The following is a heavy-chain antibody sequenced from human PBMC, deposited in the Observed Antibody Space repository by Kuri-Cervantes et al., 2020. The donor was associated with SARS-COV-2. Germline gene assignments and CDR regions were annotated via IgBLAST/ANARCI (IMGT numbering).Heavy chain of an antibody. D-gene: IGHD6-19*01. CDR3: ASQEGSGWYPASFQH. CDR2: IIPIFGTA. J-gene: IGHJ1*01. V-gene: IGHV1-69*05. Sequence: SVKVSCKASGGTFSSYAISWVRQAPGQGLEWMGGIIPIFGTANYAQKLQGRVTMTTDTSTSTAYMELSSLRSEDTAVYYCASQEGSGWYPASFQHWGQGTLVTVSS. CDR1: GGTFSSYA.